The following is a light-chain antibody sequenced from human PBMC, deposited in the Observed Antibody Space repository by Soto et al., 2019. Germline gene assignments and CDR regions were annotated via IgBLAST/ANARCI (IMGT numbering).Light chain of an antibody. V-gene: IGKV3-11*01. Sequence: EIVLTQSPATLSLFPGERATLSCWASQTVGSHLAWYQQKTGQAPRLLIYDASNRATGIPARFSGSGSGTDFTLTISSLGREDFAVYYCQQRSNWPLTFGGGTKVEIK. CDR3: QQRSNWPLT. CDR2: DAS. CDR1: QTVGSH. J-gene: IGKJ4*01.